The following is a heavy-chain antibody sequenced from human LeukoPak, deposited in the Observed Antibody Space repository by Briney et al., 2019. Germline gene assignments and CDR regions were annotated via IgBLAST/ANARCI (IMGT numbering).Heavy chain of an antibody. D-gene: IGHD4-17*01. J-gene: IGHJ4*02. CDR1: GFSLTAYS. Sequence: GESLTLSCTASGFSLTAYSMNWVRQAPGKGLEWVSTMSSSSSSSYIYYADSVKGRFTVSRDNAKKSLYLQMNSLRAEDTAVYYCARDKDYGDFPYYFDYWGQGTLVTVSS. CDR3: ARDKDYGDFPYYFDY. V-gene: IGHV3-21*01. CDR2: MSSSSSSSYI.